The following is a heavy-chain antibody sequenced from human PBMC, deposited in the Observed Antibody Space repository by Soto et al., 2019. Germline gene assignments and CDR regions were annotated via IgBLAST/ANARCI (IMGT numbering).Heavy chain of an antibody. J-gene: IGHJ4*02. Sequence: ETLSLTCAVYGGSFSGYYWSWIRQPPGKGLEWIGEIYHSGSTNYNPSLKSRVTISVDKSKNQFSLKLSSVTAADTAVYYCAVSYEARFDYWGQGTLVT. V-gene: IGHV4-34*01. CDR2: IYHSGST. CDR3: AVSYEARFDY. CDR1: GGSFSGYY. D-gene: IGHD5-12*01.